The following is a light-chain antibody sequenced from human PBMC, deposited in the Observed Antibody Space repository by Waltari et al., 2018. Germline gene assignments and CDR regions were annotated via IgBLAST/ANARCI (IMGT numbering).Light chain of an antibody. V-gene: IGLV2-14*03. CDR2: DVR. CDR1: SRGVGGYHF. CDR3: SSYTSSNTVL. Sequence: QSALTQPASVSGSPGKSINIPCSGSSRGVGGYHFVSWYLQYPGGAPKLIISDVRQRPSEISIRFSGSKSGSTASLTISGLQAEDEADYYCSSYTSSNTVLFGGGTKVTVL. J-gene: IGLJ2*01.